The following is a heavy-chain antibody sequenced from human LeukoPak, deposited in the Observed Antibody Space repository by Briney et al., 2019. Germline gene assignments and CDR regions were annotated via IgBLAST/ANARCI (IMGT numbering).Heavy chain of an antibody. V-gene: IGHV1-69*13. CDR1: GGTFSSYA. J-gene: IGHJ5*02. D-gene: IGHD6-6*01. CDR3: ASGSSSSSGDLPS. Sequence: GASVKVSCKASGGTFSSYAISWVRQAPGQGLEWMGGIIPIFGTANYAQKFQGRVTITADESTSTAYMELSSLRSEDTAVYYCASGSSSSSGDLPSWGQGTLVTVSS. CDR2: IIPIFGTA.